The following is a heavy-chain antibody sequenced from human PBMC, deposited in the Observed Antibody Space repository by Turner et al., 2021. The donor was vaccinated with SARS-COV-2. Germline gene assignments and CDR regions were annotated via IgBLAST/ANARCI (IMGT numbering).Heavy chain of an antibody. J-gene: IGHJ6*02. Sequence: QVQLVESGGGVVQPGRSLRLSCAASGFTFSTYAMHWVRQAPGKGLDWVAVISYDGSNKYYADSVKGRFTFSRDNSKNTLYLQMNSLRAEDTAVYYCARALGGNYYYGMDVWGQGTTVTVSS. CDR1: GFTFSTYA. CDR3: ARALGGNYYYGMDV. V-gene: IGHV3-30-3*01. CDR2: ISYDGSNK. D-gene: IGHD3-16*01.